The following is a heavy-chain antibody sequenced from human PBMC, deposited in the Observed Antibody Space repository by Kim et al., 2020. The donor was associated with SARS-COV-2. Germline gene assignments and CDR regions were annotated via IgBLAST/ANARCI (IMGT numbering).Heavy chain of an antibody. D-gene: IGHD5-12*01. CDR1: GFTVSSNY. CDR2: IYSGGST. Sequence: GGSLRLSCAASGFTVSSNYMSWVRQAPGKGLEWVSVIYSGGSTYYADSVKGRFTISRDNSKNTLYLQMNSLRAEDTAVYYCARGGIDGYNYYYFDYWGQGTLVTVSS. V-gene: IGHV3-53*01. J-gene: IGHJ4*02. CDR3: ARGGIDGYNYYYFDY.